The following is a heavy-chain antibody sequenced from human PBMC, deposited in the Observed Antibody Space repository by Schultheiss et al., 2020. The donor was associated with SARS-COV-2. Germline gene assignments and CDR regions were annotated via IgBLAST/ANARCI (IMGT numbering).Heavy chain of an antibody. D-gene: IGHD3-22*01. CDR3: ARAGLLHYYDSSGYYPFDY. V-gene: IGHV4-59*01. CDR1: GGSISSYY. CDR2: IYYSGST. Sequence: SETLSLTCTVSGGSISSYYWSWIRQPPGKGLEWIGSIYYSGSTYYNPSLKSRVTISVDTSKNQFSLGLSSVTAADTAVYYCARAGLLHYYDSSGYYPFDYWVQGTLGTSSS. J-gene: IGHJ4*02.